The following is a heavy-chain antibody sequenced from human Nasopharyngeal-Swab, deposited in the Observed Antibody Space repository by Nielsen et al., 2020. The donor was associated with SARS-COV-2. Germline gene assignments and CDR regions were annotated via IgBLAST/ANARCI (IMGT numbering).Heavy chain of an antibody. J-gene: IGHJ4*02. D-gene: IGHD1-1*01. Sequence: WVRQAPGQGLEWMGWINTNTGNPTYAQGFTGRFVFSLDTSVSTAYLQISSLKAEDTAVYYCARETRVQDFDYWGQGTLVTVSS. V-gene: IGHV7-4-1*02. CDR3: ARETRVQDFDY. CDR2: INTNTGNP.